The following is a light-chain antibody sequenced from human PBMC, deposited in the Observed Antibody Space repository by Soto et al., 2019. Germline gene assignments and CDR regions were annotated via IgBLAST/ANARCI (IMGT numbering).Light chain of an antibody. J-gene: IGLJ1*01. CDR1: SSDVGGYNY. CDR3: SSYVGTNSYV. Sequence: QSVLTHPPSASGSPGQSVTISCTGTSSDVGGYNYVSWYQHHPGKAPKLIIYEVYKRPSGVPDRFSGSKSGNTAALTVSGLQADDEADYYCSSYVGTNSYVFGTGTKVTVL. V-gene: IGLV2-8*01. CDR2: EVY.